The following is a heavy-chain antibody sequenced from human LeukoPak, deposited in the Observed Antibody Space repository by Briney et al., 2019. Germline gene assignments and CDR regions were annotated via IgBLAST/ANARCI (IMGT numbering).Heavy chain of an antibody. CDR1: GYSISGGYY. CDR3: ARQHDFWSGYASGFDP. CDR2: IYHSGST. V-gene: IGHV4-38-2*01. J-gene: IGHJ5*02. D-gene: IGHD3-3*01. Sequence: SETLSLTCAVSGYSISGGYYWGWIRQPPGKGLEWIGSIYHSGSTYYNPSLKSRVTISVDTSKNQLSLKLSSVTAADTAVYYCARQHDFWSGYASGFDPWGQGTLVTVSS.